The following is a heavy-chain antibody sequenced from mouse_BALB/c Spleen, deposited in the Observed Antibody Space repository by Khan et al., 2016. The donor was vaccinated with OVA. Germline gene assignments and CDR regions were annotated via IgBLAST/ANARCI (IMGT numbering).Heavy chain of an antibody. CDR3: ARPPYFSYTLDH. V-gene: IGHV9-3-1*01. D-gene: IGHD2-10*01. CDR2: INTYTGEP. Sequence: VQLVESGPELKKPGETVKISCKASGYTFTNYGMNWVKQSPGKALKWMGWINTYTGEPTYADDFKGRFAFSLETSASTAYLQINNLKNEDTATYFCARPPYFSYTLDHWGQGTSVTVSS. J-gene: IGHJ4*01. CDR1: GYTFTNYG.